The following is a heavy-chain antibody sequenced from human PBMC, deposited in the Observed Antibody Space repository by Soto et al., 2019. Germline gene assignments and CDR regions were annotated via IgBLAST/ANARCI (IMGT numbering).Heavy chain of an antibody. D-gene: IGHD4-17*01. CDR2: ISAYNGNT. CDR3: AYWLRHGYGDYGGLFDY. CDR1: GYTFTSYG. J-gene: IGHJ4*02. Sequence: VKVSCKASGYTFTSYGISWVRQAPGQGLEWMGWISAYNGNTNYAQKLQGRVTMTTDTSTSTAYMELRSLRSDDTAVYYCAYWLRHGYGDYGGLFDYWGQGTLVTVSS. V-gene: IGHV1-18*01.